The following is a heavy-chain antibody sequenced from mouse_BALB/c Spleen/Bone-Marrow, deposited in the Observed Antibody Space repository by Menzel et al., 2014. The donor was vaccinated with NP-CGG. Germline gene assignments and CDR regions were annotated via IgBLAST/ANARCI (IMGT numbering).Heavy chain of an antibody. V-gene: IGHV1S56*01. CDR3: ARGGGMDY. CDR1: GYTFTSYY. J-gene: IGHJ4*01. Sequence: QVQLQQSGPELVKPGASVKMSCKASGYTFTSYYIHWVKQRPGQGLEWIGWIYPGDGSTKYNEKFKGKTTLTAGKSSSTAYMLLSSLTSEDSAIYFCARGGGMDYWGQGTSVTVSS. CDR2: IYPGDGST.